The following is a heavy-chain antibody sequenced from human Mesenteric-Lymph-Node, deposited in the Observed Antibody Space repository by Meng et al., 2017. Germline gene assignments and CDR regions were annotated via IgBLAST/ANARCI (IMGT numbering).Heavy chain of an antibody. D-gene: IGHD6-19*01. J-gene: IGHJ4*02. CDR2: ISGNGANT. V-gene: IGHV3-23*01. CDR1: RFTLSDYA. Sequence: GGSLRLSCAASRFTLSDYAMSWVRQAPGKGLEWVSTISGNGANTYYPDSVKGRFTISRDNSKNTVYLQLNSLRAEDTALYYCARAAQFLADFDRWGQGTLVTVSS. CDR3: ARAAQFLADFDR.